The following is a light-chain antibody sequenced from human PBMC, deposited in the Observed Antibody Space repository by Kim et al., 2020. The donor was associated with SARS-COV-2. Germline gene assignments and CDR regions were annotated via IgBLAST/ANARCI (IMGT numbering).Light chain of an antibody. V-gene: IGLV2-14*01. CDR1: SSDVGGYNY. Sequence: GQSFTISCTGTSSDVGGYNYVSWYQQHPGKAPKLMIYEVSNRPSGVSNRFSGSKSGNTASLTISGLQAEDEADYYCSSYTSSSTLVFGGGTQLTVL. CDR2: EVS. J-gene: IGLJ3*02. CDR3: SSYTSSSTLV.